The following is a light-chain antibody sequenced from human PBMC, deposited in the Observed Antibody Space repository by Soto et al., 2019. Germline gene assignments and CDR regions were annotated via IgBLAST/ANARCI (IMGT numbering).Light chain of an antibody. Sequence: QSVLTQPPSVSGAPGQRVTISCTGSSPNIGAGYDVHWYQQLPGTAPKLLINGNSNRPSGVPERFSGSKSGTSASLAITGLQAEDEADYYCQSYDRSLTAVFGGGTKLTVL. CDR1: SPNIGAGYD. J-gene: IGLJ2*01. CDR2: GNS. CDR3: QSYDRSLTAV. V-gene: IGLV1-40*01.